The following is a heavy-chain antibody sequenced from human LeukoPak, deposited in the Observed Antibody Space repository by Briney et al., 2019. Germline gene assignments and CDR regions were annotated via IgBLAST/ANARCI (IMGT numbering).Heavy chain of an antibody. CDR3: ARDHGSYGVVDAFDI. V-gene: IGHV3-30*02. J-gene: IGHJ3*02. CDR2: IRFDGSEE. CDR1: GFTFSSFG. Sequence: PGGSLRLSCVGSGFTFSSFGMHWVRQAPGKGLEWVTFIRFDGSEEFYADSVKGRFTISRDNAKNSLYLQMNSLRAEDTAVYYCARDHGSYGVVDAFDIWGQGTMVTVSS. D-gene: IGHD5-18*01.